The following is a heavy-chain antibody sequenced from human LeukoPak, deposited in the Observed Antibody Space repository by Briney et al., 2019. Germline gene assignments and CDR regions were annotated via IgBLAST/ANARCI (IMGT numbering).Heavy chain of an antibody. CDR2: IYTSGST. J-gene: IGHJ6*03. CDR3: ARCSSGDSSYYYMDV. CDR1: GGSISSGSYY. V-gene: IGHV4-61*02. Sequence: KTSETLSLTCIVSGGSISSGSYYWSWIRQPAGKGLEWIGRIYTSGSTNYNPSLKSRVTISVDTSKNQFSLKLSSVTAADTAVYYCARCSSGDSSYYYMDVWGKGTTVTVSS. D-gene: IGHD6-19*01.